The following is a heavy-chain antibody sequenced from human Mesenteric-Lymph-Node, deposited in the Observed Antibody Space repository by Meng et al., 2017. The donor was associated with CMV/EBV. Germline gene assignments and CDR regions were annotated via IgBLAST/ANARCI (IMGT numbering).Heavy chain of an antibody. CDR1: GFTFINYA. V-gene: IGHV3-23*01. J-gene: IGHJ5*02. D-gene: IGHD3-3*01. CDR2: ISGSGGTT. Sequence: GESLKISCAASGFTFINYAMSWVRQAPGKGLEWVSGISGSGGTTNYADSVKGRFTISRDNSKSTLFLQMNSLRAEDTAVYYCARLGGHLRFLEWLNWFDPWGQGTLVTVSS. CDR3: ARLGGHLRFLEWLNWFDP.